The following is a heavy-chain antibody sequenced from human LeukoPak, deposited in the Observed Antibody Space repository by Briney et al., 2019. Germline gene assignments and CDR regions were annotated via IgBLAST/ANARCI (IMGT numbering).Heavy chain of an antibody. D-gene: IGHD4-11*01. CDR1: GGSISSYY. CDR3: ARAPATLQFAYYYYYMDV. J-gene: IGHJ6*03. V-gene: IGHV4-59*01. Sequence: SETLSLTCTVSGGSISSYYWSWIRQPPGKGLEWIGYIYYSGSTNYNPSLKSRVTISVDTSKNQFSLKLNSVTAADTAVYFCARAPATLQFAYYYYYMDVWGKGTTVTVSS. CDR2: IYYSGST.